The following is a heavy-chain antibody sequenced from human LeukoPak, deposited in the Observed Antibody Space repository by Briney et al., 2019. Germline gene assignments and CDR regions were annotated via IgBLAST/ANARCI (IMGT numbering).Heavy chain of an antibody. D-gene: IGHD3-10*01. CDR1: GGSISSYY. Sequence: SETLSLTCTVSGGSISSYYWSWIRQPPGKGLEWIGYIYYSGSTNYNPSLKSRVTISVDTSKNQFSLKLSSVTAADTAMYYCARESYTMVRGVIIDYWGQGNLVTVSS. CDR3: ARESYTMVRGVIIDY. V-gene: IGHV4-59*01. J-gene: IGHJ4*02. CDR2: IYYSGST.